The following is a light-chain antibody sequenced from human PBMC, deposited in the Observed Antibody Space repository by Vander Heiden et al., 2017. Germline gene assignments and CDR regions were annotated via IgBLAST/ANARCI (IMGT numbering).Light chain of an antibody. CDR2: AAS. J-gene: IGKJ2*01. Sequence: DIHMTQSPSSLSASVGDRVTITCRASQGIRNGLDWYQQKPGEAPKRLIYAASSLQSGVPSRFSGSGSGTEFTLAISSLQPEDFATYYCQQHNSYPYTFGQGTKLEIK. CDR1: QGIRNG. V-gene: IGKV1-17*01. CDR3: QQHNSYPYT.